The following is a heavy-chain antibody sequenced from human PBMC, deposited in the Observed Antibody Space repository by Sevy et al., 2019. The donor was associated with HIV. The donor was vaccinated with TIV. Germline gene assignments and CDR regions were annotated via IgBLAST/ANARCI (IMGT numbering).Heavy chain of an antibody. D-gene: IGHD2-21*01. V-gene: IGHV1-8*01. CDR3: ARGLSYSYAKRGDWVNWYLDV. CDR2: MNPNSGNT. Sequence: ASVKVSCKASGYTFDSHDINWIRQAPGQGLEWMGWMNPNSGNTGYAQRFRGRVTMTRTTSTSTAYMELSGLRSEDTALYYCARGLSYSYAKRGDWVNWYLDVWGRGTLVTVSS. CDR1: GYTFDSHD. J-gene: IGHJ2*01.